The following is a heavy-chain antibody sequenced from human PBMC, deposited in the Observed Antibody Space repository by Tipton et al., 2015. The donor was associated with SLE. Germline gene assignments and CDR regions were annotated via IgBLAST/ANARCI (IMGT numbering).Heavy chain of an antibody. CDR3: AREVAVAGYWYFDL. J-gene: IGHJ2*01. D-gene: IGHD6-19*01. CDR1: GGSISSSNW. CDR2: IYYRGST. V-gene: IGHV4-4*02. Sequence: TLSLTCAVSGGSISSSNWWSWVRQPPGKGLEWIGYIYYRGSTTYNPSLKSRVTMSVDTSKNQFSLKLSSVTAAGTAVYYCAREVAVAGYWYFDLWGRGTLVTVSS.